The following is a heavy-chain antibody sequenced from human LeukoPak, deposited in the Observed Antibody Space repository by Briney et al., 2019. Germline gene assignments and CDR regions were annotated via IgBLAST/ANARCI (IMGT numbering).Heavy chain of an antibody. J-gene: IGHJ4*02. D-gene: IGHD3-22*01. V-gene: IGHV1-46*01. CDR1: GYTFTSYG. Sequence: ASVKVSCKASGYTFTSYGISWARQAPGQGLEWMGIINPSGGSTSYAQKFQGRVTMTRDTSTSTVYMELGSLRSEDTAVYYCAREGDSSPFDYWGQGTLVTVSS. CDR3: AREGDSSPFDY. CDR2: INPSGGST.